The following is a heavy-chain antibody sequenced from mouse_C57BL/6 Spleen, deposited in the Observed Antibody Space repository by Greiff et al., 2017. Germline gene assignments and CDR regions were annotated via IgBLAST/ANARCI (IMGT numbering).Heavy chain of an antibody. CDR3: ARSRGGYYAMDY. V-gene: IGHV7-3*01. J-gene: IGHJ4*01. CDR1: GFTFTDYY. Sequence: EVKLMESGGGLVQPGGSLSLSCAASGFTFTDYYMSWVRQPPGKALEWLGFIRNKANGYTTEYSASVKGRFTISRDNSQSILYLQMNALRAEDSATYYCARSRGGYYAMDYWGQGTSVTVSS. CDR2: IRNKANGYTT.